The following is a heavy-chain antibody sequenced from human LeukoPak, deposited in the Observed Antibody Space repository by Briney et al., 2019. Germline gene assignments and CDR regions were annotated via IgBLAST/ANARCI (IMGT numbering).Heavy chain of an antibody. CDR3: ARGGVVGATLNY. CDR2: IIPILGTA. J-gene: IGHJ4*02. CDR1: GGTFSSYA. Sequence: SVKVSCKASGGTFSSYAISWVRQAPGQGLEWMGGIIPILGTANYAQKFQGRVTITADESTSTAYMELSSLRSEDTAVYYCARGGVVGATLNYWGQGTLVTVSS. D-gene: IGHD1-26*01. V-gene: IGHV1-69*13.